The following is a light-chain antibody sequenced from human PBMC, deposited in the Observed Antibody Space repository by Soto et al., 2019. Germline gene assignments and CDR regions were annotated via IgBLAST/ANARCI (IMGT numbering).Light chain of an antibody. CDR2: ATS. J-gene: IGKJ4*01. Sequence: DVQMTQSPSSLSAFVGDRVTITCRASQGIAPYLAWFQQKPGKVPKLLIYATSTLQSGGPSRFSGSGSGTDFTLTINSLQTEDVGTYYCQKYNSAPLTFGGGTKVEIK. CDR3: QKYNSAPLT. CDR1: QGIAPY. V-gene: IGKV1-27*01.